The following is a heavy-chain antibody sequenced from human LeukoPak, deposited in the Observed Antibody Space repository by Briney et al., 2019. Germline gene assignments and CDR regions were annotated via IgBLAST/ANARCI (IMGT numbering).Heavy chain of an antibody. CDR3: ARERTLNFWYFDL. D-gene: IGHD1-1*01. V-gene: IGHV4-61*01. CDR1: GGSISSSSYY. Sequence: PSETLSLTCTVSGGSISSSSYYWGWIRQPPGKGLEWIGYIYFRGSTNYNPSLKSRVTISVDTSKNQFSLKLRSVTAADTAVYYCARERTLNFWYFDLWGRGTLVTVSS. J-gene: IGHJ2*01. CDR2: IYFRGST.